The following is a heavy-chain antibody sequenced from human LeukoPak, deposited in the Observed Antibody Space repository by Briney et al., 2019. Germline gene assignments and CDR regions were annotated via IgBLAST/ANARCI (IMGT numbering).Heavy chain of an antibody. Sequence: PGGSLRLSCAASGFTFSSYAMSWVRQAPGKGLEWVSAISGSGGSTYYADSVKGRFTISRDNSKNTLYLQMNSLRAEDTAVYYCAKDLTYYYDSSGYSAGSGGQGTLVTVSS. J-gene: IGHJ4*02. CDR3: AKDLTYYYDSSGYSAGS. CDR1: GFTFSSYA. D-gene: IGHD3-22*01. CDR2: ISGSGGST. V-gene: IGHV3-23*01.